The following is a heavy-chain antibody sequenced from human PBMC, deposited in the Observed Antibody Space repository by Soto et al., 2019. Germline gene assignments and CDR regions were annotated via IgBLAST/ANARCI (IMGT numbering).Heavy chain of an antibody. CDR1: GFTFSSYA. D-gene: IGHD3-22*01. Sequence: PGGSLRLSCAASGFTFSSYAMSWVRQAPGKGLEWVSAISGSGGSTYYADSVKGRLTISRDNSKNTLYLQMNSLRAEDTAVYYCAKDRDYYDSSVKGRIWGMDVWGQGTTVTVSS. CDR3: AKDRDYYDSSVKGRIWGMDV. V-gene: IGHV3-23*01. J-gene: IGHJ6*02. CDR2: ISGSGGST.